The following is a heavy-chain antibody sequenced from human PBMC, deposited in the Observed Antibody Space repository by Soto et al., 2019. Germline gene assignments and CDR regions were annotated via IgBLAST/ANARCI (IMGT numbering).Heavy chain of an antibody. CDR2: INPTSGGT. D-gene: IGHD2-8*02. V-gene: IGHV1-46*01. J-gene: IGHJ6*02. CDR1: GYTFTSSY. CDR3: ARGPGASGLDV. Sequence: ASVKVSCKASGYTFTSSYIHWVRQAPGQGPEWMGIINPTSGGTSYAQNLQGRVTMTGDTSTRTVYMELNSLRSDDTAVYYCARGPGASGLDVWGQGTTVTVSS.